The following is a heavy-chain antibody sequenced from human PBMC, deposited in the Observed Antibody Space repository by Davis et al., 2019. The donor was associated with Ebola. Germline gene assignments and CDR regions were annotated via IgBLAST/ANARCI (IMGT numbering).Heavy chain of an antibody. Sequence: GESLKISCAASGFTFSTYSMSWVRQAPGKGLEWVSSISSDSDYIYYADSAKGRFTISRDNSKNTLYLQMNSLRAEDTAVYYCARDRERIVGAPGYWGQGTLVTVSS. CDR2: ISSDSDYI. V-gene: IGHV3-21*01. J-gene: IGHJ4*02. D-gene: IGHD1-26*01. CDR3: ARDRERIVGAPGY. CDR1: GFTFSTYS.